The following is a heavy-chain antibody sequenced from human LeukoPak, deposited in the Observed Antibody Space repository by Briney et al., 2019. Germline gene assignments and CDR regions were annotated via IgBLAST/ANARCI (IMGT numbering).Heavy chain of an antibody. CDR3: ARSPAGRDYFDY. Sequence: GGSLRLSCAASGFTFSSYSMNWVRQAPGKGLEWVSSISSSSSYIYYADSVKGRFTISRDNAKNPLYLQMNSLRAEDTAVYYCARSPAGRDYFDYWGQGTLVTVSS. D-gene: IGHD6-19*01. J-gene: IGHJ4*02. CDR1: GFTFSSYS. CDR2: ISSSSSYI. V-gene: IGHV3-21*01.